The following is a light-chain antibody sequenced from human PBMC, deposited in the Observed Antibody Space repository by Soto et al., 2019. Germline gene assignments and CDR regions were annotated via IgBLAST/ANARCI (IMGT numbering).Light chain of an antibody. CDR3: QQQGT. CDR2: AAS. Sequence: EIVLTQSPGTLSLSPGERATLSCRASEFLSSSYLVWYQQKPGQAPRLLIYAASRRATGIPDRFSGSGSETEYTLTINALEPEDFAVYYCQQQGTFGQGTKLEIK. CDR1: EFLSSSY. J-gene: IGKJ2*01. V-gene: IGKV3-20*01.